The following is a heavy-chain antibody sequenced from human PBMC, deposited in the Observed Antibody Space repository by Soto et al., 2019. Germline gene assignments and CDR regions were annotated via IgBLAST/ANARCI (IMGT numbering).Heavy chain of an antibody. D-gene: IGHD3-22*01. V-gene: IGHV3-15*07. J-gene: IGHJ4*01. CDR2: IKSKGHGGTT. Sequence: GGSLRLSCAASGFAFSNAWINWVLQAPGKGLEWAGRIKSKGHGGTTDFAAPVRGRFAISRDDSRNLVYMQMNSLNTEDTAVYYCTTDSYTSVIVVRFDYWGHGTLVTVSS. CDR3: TTDSYTSVIVVRFDY. CDR1: GFAFSNAW.